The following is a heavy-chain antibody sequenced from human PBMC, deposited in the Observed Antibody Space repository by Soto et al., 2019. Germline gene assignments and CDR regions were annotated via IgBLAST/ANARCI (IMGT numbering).Heavy chain of an antibody. CDR2: ITWNSGYI. V-gene: IGHV3-9*01. Sequence: SLRLSCAASGFTFDDYAMHWVRKAPGKGLEWVSYITWNSGYIGYADSVKGRFTISRDNANNSLYLQMNSLKPEDTAFYYCAKALYGSSSSPIDYWGQGTLVTVSS. CDR1: GFTFDDYA. J-gene: IGHJ4*02. D-gene: IGHD6-13*01. CDR3: AKALYGSSSSPIDY.